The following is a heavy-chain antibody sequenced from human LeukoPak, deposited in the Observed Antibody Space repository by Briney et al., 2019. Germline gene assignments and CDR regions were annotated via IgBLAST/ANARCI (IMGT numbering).Heavy chain of an antibody. CDR2: INSDGSST. Sequence: GGSLRLSCAASGFTFSSYWMHWVRQAPGKGLVWVSRINSDGSSTSYADSVKGRFTISRDNSKNTLYLQMNSLRAEDTAVYYCAKDRQRELLGYWGQGTLVTVSS. J-gene: IGHJ4*02. V-gene: IGHV3-74*01. CDR1: GFTFSSYW. CDR3: AKDRQRELLGY. D-gene: IGHD3-10*01.